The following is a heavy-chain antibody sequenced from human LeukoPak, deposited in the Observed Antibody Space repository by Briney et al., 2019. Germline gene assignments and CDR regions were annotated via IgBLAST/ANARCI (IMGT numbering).Heavy chain of an antibody. J-gene: IGHJ5*02. CDR3: ARVGGSYWGWFDP. CDR2: ISSSSSYI. CDR1: GFTFSSYS. D-gene: IGHD1-26*01. Sequence: GGSLRLSCAASGFTFSSYSMNWVRQAPGKGLEWVSSISSSSSYIYYADSVKGRFTISRDNAKNSLYLQMNSLRAEDTAVYYCARVGGSYWGWFDPWGQGTLVTVSS. V-gene: IGHV3-21*01.